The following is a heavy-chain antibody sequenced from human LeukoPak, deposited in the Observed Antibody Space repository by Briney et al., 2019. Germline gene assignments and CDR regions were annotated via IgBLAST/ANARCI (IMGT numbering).Heavy chain of an antibody. CDR3: AKDMGSSGWPSAFDY. J-gene: IGHJ4*02. CDR2: ISGSSGII. CDR1: GFTFNTYT. V-gene: IGHV3-48*04. Sequence: GGSLRLSCAASGFTFNTYTMNWVRQAPGKGLEWVSYISGSSGIIDYADSVRGRFTISRDNAKNSLYLQMNSLRAEDTALYYCAKDMGSSGWPSAFDYWGQGTLVTVSS. D-gene: IGHD6-19*01.